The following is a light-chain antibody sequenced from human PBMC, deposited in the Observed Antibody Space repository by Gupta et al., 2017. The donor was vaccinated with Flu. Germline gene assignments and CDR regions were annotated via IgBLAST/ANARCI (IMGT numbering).Light chain of an antibody. J-gene: IGLJ3*02. CDR2: DNN. Sequence: QSVLTQPPSVSGAPGQRVTISCTGSTSNIGAGYDVRWYYQLPGTAPKVLIYDNNSRPSGISDRLSGSRSGTSASLAITGLQAEDEADYYCQSYDSRLSAWVFGGGTKLTVL. CDR3: QSYDSRLSAWV. CDR1: TSNIGAGYD. V-gene: IGLV1-40*01.